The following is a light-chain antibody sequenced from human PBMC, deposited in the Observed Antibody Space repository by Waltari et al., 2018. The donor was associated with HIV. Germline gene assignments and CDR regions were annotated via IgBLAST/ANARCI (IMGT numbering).Light chain of an antibody. Sequence: QSVLTPPPSASGTPGQRVTISCSGTTANIGSNTVNWYHQLPGTAHKLLIYSNNPRPSGVPDRCSGSKSGTSASLAISGLQSEDEADYYCAVWGDSLNGPVFGGGTKLTVL. CDR3: AVWGDSLNGPV. CDR1: TANIGSNT. J-gene: IGLJ2*01. V-gene: IGLV1-44*01. CDR2: SNN.